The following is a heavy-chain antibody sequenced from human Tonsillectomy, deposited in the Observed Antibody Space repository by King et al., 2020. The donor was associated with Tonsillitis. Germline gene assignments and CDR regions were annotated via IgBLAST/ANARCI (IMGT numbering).Heavy chain of an antibody. CDR2: IIPIFGTA. CDR1: GGTFSSYA. V-gene: IGHV1-69*01. J-gene: IGHJ4*02. CDR3: VRVSFERGLGRDTFDY. Sequence: QLVQSGAEVKKPGSSVKVSCKASGGTFSSYAITWVRQAPGQGLEWMGGIIPIFGTANYAQKFQGRVTITADESTSTAYMELSSLRSEDTAVYYCVRVSFERGLGRDTFDYWGQGALVTVSS. D-gene: IGHD7-27*01.